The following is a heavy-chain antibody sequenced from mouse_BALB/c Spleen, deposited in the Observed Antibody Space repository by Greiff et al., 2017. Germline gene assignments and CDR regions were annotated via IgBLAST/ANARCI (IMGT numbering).Heavy chain of an antibody. CDR3: ARDGEVEDWFAY. D-gene: IGHD1-1*01. V-gene: IGHV7-1*02. J-gene: IGHJ3*01. Sequence: EVNVVESGGGLVQPGGSLRLSCATSGFTFSDFYMEWVRQPPGKRLEWIAASRNKANDYTTEYSVSVKGRFIVSRDTSQSILYLQMNALRAEDTAIYYCARDGEVEDWFAYWGQGTLVTVSA. CDR2: SRNKANDYTT. CDR1: GFTFSDFY.